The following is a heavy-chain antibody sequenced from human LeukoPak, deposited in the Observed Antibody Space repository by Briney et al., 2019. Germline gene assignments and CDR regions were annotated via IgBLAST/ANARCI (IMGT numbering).Heavy chain of an antibody. CDR3: ARALNRHIGAFEY. D-gene: IGHD4/OR15-4a*01. CDR2: IYADFDNT. Sequence: GGSLRLSCAASGFTFSNYAMSWVRQAPGKGLEWVSVIYADFDNTDYADSVKGRFTISRDNSKNTLYLHMNSLRVDDSATYYCARALNRHIGAFEYWGQGALVTVSS. J-gene: IGHJ4*02. V-gene: IGHV3-23*03. CDR1: GFTFSNYA.